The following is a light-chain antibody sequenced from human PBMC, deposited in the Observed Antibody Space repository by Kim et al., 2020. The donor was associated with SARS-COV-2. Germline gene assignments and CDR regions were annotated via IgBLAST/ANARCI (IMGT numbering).Light chain of an antibody. CDR2: GNH. CDR3: ASWDDTVNGWV. V-gene: IGLV1-44*01. Sequence: GVTISCSASWSIIGCQTIISYHQRVPQTPPKLLIYGNHQLPSGVPDRFSGSKSGTSASLAISWLQSDDEATYYCASWDDTVNGWVFGGGTQLTVL. J-gene: IGLJ3*02. CDR1: WSIIGCQT.